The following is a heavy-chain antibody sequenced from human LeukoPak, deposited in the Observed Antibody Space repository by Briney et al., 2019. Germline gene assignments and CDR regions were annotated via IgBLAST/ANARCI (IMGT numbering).Heavy chain of an antibody. CDR2: ISGSGGST. V-gene: IGHV3-23*01. J-gene: IGHJ4*02. Sequence: GGSLRLSCAASGFTLSSYSMNWVRQAPGKGLEWVSAISGSGGSTYYADSVKGRFTISRDNSKNTLYLQMNSLRAEDTAVYYCAKDLSSGWSQGFYFDYWGQGTLVTVSS. CDR3: AKDLSSGWSQGFYFDY. D-gene: IGHD6-19*01. CDR1: GFTLSSYS.